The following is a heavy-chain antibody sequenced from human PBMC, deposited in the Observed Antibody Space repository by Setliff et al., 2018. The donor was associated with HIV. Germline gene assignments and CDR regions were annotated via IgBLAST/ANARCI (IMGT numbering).Heavy chain of an antibody. Sequence: LSLTCTVSGGSISSSSYYWGWIRQPPGKGLEWIGSIYYSGSTYYNPSLKSRVTISVDTSKNQFSLKLSSVTAADTAVYYCARLGVYGDYFDYWGQGTLVTVSS. CDR2: IYYSGST. D-gene: IGHD4-17*01. J-gene: IGHJ4*02. V-gene: IGHV4-39*01. CDR1: GGSISSSSYY. CDR3: ARLGVYGDYFDY.